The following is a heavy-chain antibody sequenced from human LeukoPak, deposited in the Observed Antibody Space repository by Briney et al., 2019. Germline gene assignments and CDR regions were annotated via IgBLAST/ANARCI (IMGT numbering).Heavy chain of an antibody. D-gene: IGHD2-2*01. CDR1: GFTFSSYS. Sequence: PGGSLRLSCAASGFTFSSYSMNWVRQAPGKGLEWVSSISSSSSYIYYADSVKGRFTISRDNAKNSLYLQVNSLRAEDTAVYYCVMRYCSSTSCPGVDYWGQGTLVTVSS. CDR2: ISSSSSYI. J-gene: IGHJ4*02. V-gene: IGHV3-21*01. CDR3: VMRYCSSTSCPGVDY.